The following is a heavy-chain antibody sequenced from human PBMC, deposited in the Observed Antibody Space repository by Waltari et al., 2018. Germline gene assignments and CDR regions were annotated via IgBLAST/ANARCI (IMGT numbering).Heavy chain of an antibody. D-gene: IGHD2-15*01. CDR3: AREGGTSGYSGYFDH. CDR2: MSYDGISR. V-gene: IGHV3-30*01. Sequence: VESGGGVVQPGRSLRVSCAAPGFTFSTCIIHWVRQAPGKGLEWVAAMSYDGISRYYADSVKGRFTIGGDDSKNTVYLQIDSLRPEDTAVYYCAREGGTSGYSGYFDHWGQGTLVTVSS. CDR1: GFTFSTCI. J-gene: IGHJ4*02.